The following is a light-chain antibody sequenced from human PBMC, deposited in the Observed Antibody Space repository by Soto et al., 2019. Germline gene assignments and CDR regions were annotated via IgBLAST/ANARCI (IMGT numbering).Light chain of an antibody. CDR2: AAS. CDR3: QKYKSAPSHT. CDR1: QGISNF. Sequence: DIQMTQSPSSLSASVGDRVTITCRASQGISNFLAWYQHKPGKVPKLLIYAASTLQSGAPSRFSGSGSGTDFAQTISSLQREDVATYYCQKYKSAPSHTFGGGTKVEIK. J-gene: IGKJ4*02. V-gene: IGKV1-27*01.